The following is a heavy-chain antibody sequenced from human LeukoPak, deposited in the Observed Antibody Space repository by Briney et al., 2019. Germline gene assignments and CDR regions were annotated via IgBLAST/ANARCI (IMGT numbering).Heavy chain of an antibody. D-gene: IGHD4-17*01. V-gene: IGHV1-69*04. CDR2: IIPILGIP. CDR3: ARKDRTVTPNYDMDV. CDR1: GGTFSNYG. Sequence: SVKVSCKASGGTFSNYGISWVRQAPGQGIEWMGRIIPILGIPNYAQNCQGRVTITADKSTSTAYMELSSLRSEDTAVYYCARKDRTVTPNYDMDVWGQGTTVTVSS. J-gene: IGHJ6*02.